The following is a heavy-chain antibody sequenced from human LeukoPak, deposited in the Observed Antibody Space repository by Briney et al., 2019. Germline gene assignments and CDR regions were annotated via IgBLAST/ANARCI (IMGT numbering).Heavy chain of an antibody. V-gene: IGHV1-18*01. D-gene: IGHD1-26*01. CDR2: INAYNGNT. J-gene: IGHJ4*02. CDR1: GYTFTYYV. Sequence: ASVTVSFKTTGYTFTYYVISWVRQSPGQDLDWIRWINAYNGNTNDAQKFKSRFSMTTDASTSTAYMVLRSLRSDYTAVYCYARGEKPFDYWGQGTLVTVSS. CDR3: ARGEKPFDY.